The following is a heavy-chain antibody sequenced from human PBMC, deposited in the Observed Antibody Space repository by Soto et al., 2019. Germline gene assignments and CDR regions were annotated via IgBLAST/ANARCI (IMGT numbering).Heavy chain of an antibody. J-gene: IGHJ4*02. V-gene: IGHV1-24*01. CDR1: GYTLTELS. Sequence: GASVKVSCKVSGYTLTELSMHWVRQAPGKGLEWMGGFDPEDGETIYAQKFQGRVTMTEDTSTSTVYMELGSLRSEDTAVYYCARSRITIFGVTKKVVDYWGQGTLVTVSS. CDR3: ARSRITIFGVTKKVVDY. D-gene: IGHD3-3*01. CDR2: FDPEDGET.